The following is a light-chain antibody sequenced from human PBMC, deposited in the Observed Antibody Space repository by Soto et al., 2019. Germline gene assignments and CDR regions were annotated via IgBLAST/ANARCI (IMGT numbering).Light chain of an antibody. CDR1: QSISRF. CDR2: AAS. J-gene: IGKJ4*01. V-gene: IGKV1-39*01. CDR3: QQSHSTPRA. Sequence: DIQMTQSPSSLSASVGDRVTITCRGSQSISRFLHWYQQKLGKAPKVLSYAASSLQSGVPSRFSGSGSGTDFTLTISSLHPEDFATYYCQQSHSTPRAFGGGTKV.